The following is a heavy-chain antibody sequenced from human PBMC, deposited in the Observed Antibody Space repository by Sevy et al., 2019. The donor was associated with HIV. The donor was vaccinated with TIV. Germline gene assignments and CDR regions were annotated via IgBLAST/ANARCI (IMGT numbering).Heavy chain of an antibody. D-gene: IGHD7-27*01. Sequence: SETLSLTCTVSGDSFSSYFWAWIRQPAGKGLEWIGRINTSGSTNYNPSLKSRVTMSVDTLKSQFSLKVTSLTAAETAIYFCARSNWVTATNGFSKSYYFDYWGQGSLVTVSS. CDR1: GDSFSSYF. CDR3: ARSNWVTATNGFSKSYYFDY. V-gene: IGHV4-4*07. J-gene: IGHJ4*02. CDR2: INTSGST.